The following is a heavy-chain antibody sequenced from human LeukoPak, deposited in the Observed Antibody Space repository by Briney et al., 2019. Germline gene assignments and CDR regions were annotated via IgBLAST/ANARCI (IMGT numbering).Heavy chain of an antibody. CDR2: IKSKTDGGTT. J-gene: IGHJ4*02. D-gene: IGHD3-10*01. CDR3: TTVRYGSGSYHDY. Sequence: GGPLRLSCGASGFTFSNAWMSWVRQGPGKGLEWVGRIKSKTDGGTTDYAAPVKGRFTISRDDSKNTLYLQMNSLKTEDTAVYYCTTVRYGSGSYHDYWGQGTLVTVSS. V-gene: IGHV3-15*01. CDR1: GFTFSNAW.